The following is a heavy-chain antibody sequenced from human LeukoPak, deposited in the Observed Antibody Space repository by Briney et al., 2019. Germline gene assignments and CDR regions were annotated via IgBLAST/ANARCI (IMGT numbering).Heavy chain of an antibody. CDR1: GFTFSSYG. Sequence: GGSLRLSCAASGFTFSSYGMHWVRQAPGKGLAWVAFIRYDGSNKYYADSVKGRFTISRDNSTNTLYLQMNSLRAEDTAVYYCAKDGGRLSKYYYYYMDVWGKGTTVTISS. J-gene: IGHJ6*03. CDR2: IRYDGSNK. D-gene: IGHD4-23*01. CDR3: AKDGGRLSKYYYYYMDV. V-gene: IGHV3-30*02.